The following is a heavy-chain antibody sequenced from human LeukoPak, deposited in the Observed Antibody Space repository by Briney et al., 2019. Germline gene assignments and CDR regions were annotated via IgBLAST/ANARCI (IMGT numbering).Heavy chain of an antibody. Sequence: PGGSLRLSCAASGFTFSGCAMSWVRQAPGKGLEWVSAIRGSGGTTYYADSVKGRFTISRDNSKDTLYLQMNGLRAEDTAVYYCAKGLFDWLSDSDYWGQGTLVTVSS. CDR3: AKGLFDWLSDSDY. D-gene: IGHD3-9*01. CDR2: IRGSGGTT. CDR1: GFTFSGCA. V-gene: IGHV3-23*01. J-gene: IGHJ4*02.